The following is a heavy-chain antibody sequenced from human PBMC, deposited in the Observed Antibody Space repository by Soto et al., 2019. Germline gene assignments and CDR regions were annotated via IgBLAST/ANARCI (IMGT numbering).Heavy chain of an antibody. CDR3: ARSTAVAGPGFDS. CDR1: GGSISSSY. Sequence: PSETLSLTCTFSGGSISSSYWSWIRQPPGKGLEWIGYIFYRGNTNYNPSLTSRVTISIDTSKNQVSLKLTSVTAADTAVYYCARSTAVAGPGFDSWGQGTLVTVSS. CDR2: IFYRGNT. J-gene: IGHJ4*02. D-gene: IGHD6-19*01. V-gene: IGHV4-59*01.